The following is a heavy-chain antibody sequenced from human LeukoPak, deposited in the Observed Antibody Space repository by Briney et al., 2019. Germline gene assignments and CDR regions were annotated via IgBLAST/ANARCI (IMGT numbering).Heavy chain of an antibody. D-gene: IGHD2-15*01. J-gene: IGHJ4*02. CDR3: ARSGPVDCSGGSCYEGY. V-gene: IGHV4-34*01. Sequence: PSETLSLTCAVYGGSFSGYYWSWNRQPPGKGLEWIGEINHSGSTNYNPSLKSRVTISVDTSKNQFSLKLSSVTAADTAVYYCARSGPVDCSGGSCYEGYWGQGTLVTVSS. CDR1: GGSFSGYY. CDR2: INHSGST.